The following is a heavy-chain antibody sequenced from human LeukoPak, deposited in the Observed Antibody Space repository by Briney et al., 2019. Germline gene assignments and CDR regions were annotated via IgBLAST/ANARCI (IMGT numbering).Heavy chain of an antibody. Sequence: GRSLRLSCAASGFTFSSYGMHWVRQAPGKGLEWVAVISYDGSNKYYADSVKGRFTISRDNSKNTLYLQMNSLRAEDTAVYYSAKDSGIAVVAYYYYGMDVWGQGTTVTVSS. CDR3: AKDSGIAVVAYYYYGMDV. D-gene: IGHD6-19*01. V-gene: IGHV3-30*18. CDR1: GFTFSSYG. J-gene: IGHJ6*02. CDR2: ISYDGSNK.